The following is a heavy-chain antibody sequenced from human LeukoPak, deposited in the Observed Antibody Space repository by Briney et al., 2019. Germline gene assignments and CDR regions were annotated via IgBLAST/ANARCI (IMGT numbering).Heavy chain of an antibody. CDR2: ISNSSSYI. CDR3: ARDYDILTGYPTPQSHYYYMDV. D-gene: IGHD3-9*01. Sequence: GGSLRLSCAASGFTFSSYNMNWVRQAPGKGLEWVSSISNSSSYIYYADSVKGRFTISRDNAKNSLYLQMNSLRAEDTAVYYCARDYDILTGYPTPQSHYYYMDVWGKGTTVTISS. J-gene: IGHJ6*03. V-gene: IGHV3-21*01. CDR1: GFTFSSYN.